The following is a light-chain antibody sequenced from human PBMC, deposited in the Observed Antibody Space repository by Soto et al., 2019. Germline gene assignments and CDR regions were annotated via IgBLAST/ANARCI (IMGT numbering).Light chain of an antibody. CDR2: DST. CDR1: QSVYNN. J-gene: IGKJ5*01. V-gene: IGKV3D-11*03. CDR3: HQRNQ. Sequence: IVLTQAPVTLSVSPGESATLSCRASQSVYNNLAWYQQKPGQPPRLLIYDSTNRAAGIPARFSGSRSGTDFTLTISSVEPEDFAMYYCHQRNQFGQGTRLEI.